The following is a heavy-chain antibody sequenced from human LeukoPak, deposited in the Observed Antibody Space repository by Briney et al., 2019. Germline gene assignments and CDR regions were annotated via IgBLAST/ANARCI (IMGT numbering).Heavy chain of an antibody. CDR3: ARLPLLWFGGAREPLGGAFDI. J-gene: IGHJ3*02. CDR1: GGSISSYY. Sequence: SETLSLTCTVSGGSISSYYWSWIRQPPGKGLEWIGYIYYSGSTNYNPSLKSRATISVDTSKNQFSLRLSSVTAADTAVYYCARLPLLWFGGAREPLGGAFDIWGQGTMVTVSS. V-gene: IGHV4-59*01. D-gene: IGHD3-10*01. CDR2: IYYSGST.